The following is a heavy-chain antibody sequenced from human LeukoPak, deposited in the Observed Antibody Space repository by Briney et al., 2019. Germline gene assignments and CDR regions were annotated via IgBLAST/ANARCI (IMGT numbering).Heavy chain of an antibody. Sequence: SETLSLTCTVSGGSISSYYWGWIRQPPGKGLEWIGSIYYSRSTYYNPSLNSRVTISVDTSKNQFSLKLSSVTATYTAVYYCASRRDDSSGWFSIDYWGQGTLGTVSS. CDR3: ASRRDDSSGWFSIDY. CDR1: GGSISSYY. D-gene: IGHD6-19*01. V-gene: IGHV4-39*01. CDR2: IYYSRST. J-gene: IGHJ4*02.